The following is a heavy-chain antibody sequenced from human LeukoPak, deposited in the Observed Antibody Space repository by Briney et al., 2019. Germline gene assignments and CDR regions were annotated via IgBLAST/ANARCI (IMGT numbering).Heavy chain of an antibody. J-gene: IGHJ6*03. CDR3: TSEMATIAGDYYYMDV. CDR1: GFTFGDYA. CDR2: IRSKAYGGTT. V-gene: IGHV3-49*04. Sequence: GGSLRLSCTASGFTFGDYAMSWVRQAPGKGLEWGGFIRSKAYGGTTEYAASVKGRFTISRDDSKSIAYLQMNSLKTEDTAVYYCTSEMATIAGDYYYMDVWGKGTTVTISS. D-gene: IGHD5-24*01.